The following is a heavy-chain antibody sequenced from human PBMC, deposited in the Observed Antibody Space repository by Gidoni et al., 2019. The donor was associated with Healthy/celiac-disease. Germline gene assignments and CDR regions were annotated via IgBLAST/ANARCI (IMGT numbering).Heavy chain of an antibody. V-gene: IGHV4-34*01. CDR1: GGSFSGYY. Sequence: VQLQQWGAGLLKPSETLSLTCAVYGGSFSGYYWSWLSQPPGKGLEWIGEINHSGSTNYNPSLKSRVTISVDTSKNQFSLKLSSVTAADTAVYYCARGQWLVREFDYWGQGTLVTVSS. D-gene: IGHD6-19*01. CDR3: ARGQWLVREFDY. J-gene: IGHJ4*02. CDR2: INHSGST.